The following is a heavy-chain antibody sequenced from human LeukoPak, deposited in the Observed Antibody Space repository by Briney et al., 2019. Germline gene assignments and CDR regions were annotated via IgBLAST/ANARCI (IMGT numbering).Heavy chain of an antibody. V-gene: IGHV4-39*07. D-gene: IGHD5-18*01. CDR3: ARGPGRWTAMVHPHFDY. CDR1: GGSISSSSYY. CDR2: IYTSGST. J-gene: IGHJ4*02. Sequence: SETLSLTCTVSGGSISSSSYYWGWIRQPPGKGLEWIGRIYTSGSTNYNPSLKSRVTMSVDTSKNQFSLKLSSVTAADTAVYYCARGPGRWTAMVHPHFDYWGQGTLVTVSS.